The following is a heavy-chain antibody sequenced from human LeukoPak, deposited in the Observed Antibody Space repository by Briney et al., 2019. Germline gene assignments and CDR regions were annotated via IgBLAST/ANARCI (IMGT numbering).Heavy chain of an antibody. Sequence: GGSLRLSCAASGFTFSSYSMHWVRQAPGKGLEWVSSISASSSSIYYADSVKGRFTISRDNAKNSLYLQMNSLRADDTAVYYCARHFYSSGYYRPTNYFDYWGQGTLVTVSS. J-gene: IGHJ4*02. CDR2: ISASSSSI. CDR1: GFTFSSYS. D-gene: IGHD3-22*01. CDR3: ARHFYSSGYYRPTNYFDY. V-gene: IGHV3-21*01.